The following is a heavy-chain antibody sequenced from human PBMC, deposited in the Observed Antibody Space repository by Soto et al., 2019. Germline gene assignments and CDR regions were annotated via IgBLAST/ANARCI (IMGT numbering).Heavy chain of an antibody. CDR1: GGPFRGYY. J-gene: IGHJ4*02. CDR3: AGGTYYAD. CDR2: INHSGST. D-gene: IGHD1-26*01. Sequence: QVQLQQWGAGLLKPSETLSLTCAVYGGPFRGYYWSWIRQPPGKGLEWIGEINHSGSTHYIPSLKSRVTLSVDTSKNQFSLRLNSVTAADTAVYYCAGGTYYADWGQGALVTVSS. V-gene: IGHV4-34*01.